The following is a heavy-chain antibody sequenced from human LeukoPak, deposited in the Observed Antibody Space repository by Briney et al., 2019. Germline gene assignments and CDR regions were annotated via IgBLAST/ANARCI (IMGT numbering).Heavy chain of an antibody. D-gene: IGHD3-9*01. Sequence: GASVRVSCKTSGYIFAHNGISWVRQAPGQGPEWMGWISAYNGDTNYAQNFQGRVTMTRDTSTSTVYMELRSLRSDDTAVYYCARGASTYYDILAGHYGVWFDPWGQGTLVTVSS. V-gene: IGHV1-18*01. J-gene: IGHJ5*02. CDR2: ISAYNGDT. CDR1: GYIFAHNG. CDR3: ARGASTYYDILAGHYGVWFDP.